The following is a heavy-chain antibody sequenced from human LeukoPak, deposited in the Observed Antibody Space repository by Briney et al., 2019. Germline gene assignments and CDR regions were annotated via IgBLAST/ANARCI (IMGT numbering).Heavy chain of an antibody. CDR2: IYYSGST. J-gene: IGHJ4*02. CDR1: GGSVSSGSYY. D-gene: IGHD6-19*01. V-gene: IGHV4-61*01. Sequence: SETLSLTCTVSGGSVSSGSYYWSWIRQPPGKGLEWIGYIYYSGSTNYNPSLKSRVTISVDTSKNQFSLKLSSVTAADTAVYYCARANKEGGRQWLVRGTYYFDYWGQGTLVTVSS. CDR3: ARANKEGGRQWLVRGTYYFDY.